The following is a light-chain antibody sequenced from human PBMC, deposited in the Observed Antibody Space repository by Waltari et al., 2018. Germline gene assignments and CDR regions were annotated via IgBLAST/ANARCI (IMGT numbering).Light chain of an antibody. V-gene: IGKV1-5*03. CDR3: QQYNTYSS. CDR2: KAS. J-gene: IGKJ2*01. CDR1: QSISNW. Sequence: DIQMTQSPSSLSASVGDRVTITCRASQSISNWLAWYQQKPGKAPILLIYKASILKSGVPSRFSGNGSGTQYTLTIRSLQPGDFATYYCQQYNTYSSFGQGTKLEIK.